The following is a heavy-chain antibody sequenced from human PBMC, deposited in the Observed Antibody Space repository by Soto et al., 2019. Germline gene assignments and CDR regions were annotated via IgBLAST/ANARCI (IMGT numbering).Heavy chain of an antibody. Sequence: GGSLRLSCATSGFTFRNFAMNWVRQVPGKGLEWISHISANGDIILYADSVKGRFTTSRDNAKSSLYLQMDSLRAEDTAMYYCARSPTRTNYADRFDPWGQGTMVTVSS. J-gene: IGHJ5*02. CDR1: GFTFRNFA. CDR3: ARSPTRTNYADRFDP. V-gene: IGHV3-48*01. CDR2: ISANGDII. D-gene: IGHD4-4*01.